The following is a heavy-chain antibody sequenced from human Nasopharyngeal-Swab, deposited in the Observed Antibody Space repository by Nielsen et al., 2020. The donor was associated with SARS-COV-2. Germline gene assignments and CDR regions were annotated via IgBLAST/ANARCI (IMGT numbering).Heavy chain of an antibody. Sequence: GESLKISCAASGFTVTYNYMSWVRQAPGKGLEWVSLISTGGTTSYADSVKGRFTISRDNAKNSLYLQMNSLRAEDTAVYYCARLYNSADYWGQGTLVTVSS. D-gene: IGHD1-1*01. CDR3: ARLYNSADY. CDR1: GFTVTYNY. J-gene: IGHJ4*02. V-gene: IGHV3-53*01. CDR2: ISTGGTT.